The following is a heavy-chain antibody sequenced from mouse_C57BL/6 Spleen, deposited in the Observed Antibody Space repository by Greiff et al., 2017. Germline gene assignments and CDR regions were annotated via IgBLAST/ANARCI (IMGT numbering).Heavy chain of an antibody. CDR2: IDPSDSET. Sequence: VQLQQPGAELVRPGSSVKLSCKASGYTFTSYWMHWVKQRPIQGLEWIGNIDPSDSETHYNQKFKDKATLTVDKSSSTAYMQLSSLTSEDSAVYYCARSRTYGNPAMDYWGQGTSVTVSS. CDR3: ARSRTYGNPAMDY. V-gene: IGHV1-52*01. J-gene: IGHJ4*01. CDR1: GYTFTSYW. D-gene: IGHD2-1*01.